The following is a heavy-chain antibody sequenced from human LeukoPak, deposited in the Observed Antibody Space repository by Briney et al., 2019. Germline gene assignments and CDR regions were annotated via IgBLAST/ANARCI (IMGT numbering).Heavy chain of an antibody. CDR3: ARVEDTAMAFDY. V-gene: IGHV3-48*01. J-gene: IGHJ4*02. D-gene: IGHD5-18*01. Sequence: PGGSLRLSCAASGFTFSSYSMNWVRQAPGKGLEWVSYISSSSGTIYYADSVKGRFTISRDNAKNSLYLQMNSLRAEDTAVYYCARVEDTAMAFDYWGQGTLVTVSS. CDR2: ISSSSGTI. CDR1: GFTFSSYS.